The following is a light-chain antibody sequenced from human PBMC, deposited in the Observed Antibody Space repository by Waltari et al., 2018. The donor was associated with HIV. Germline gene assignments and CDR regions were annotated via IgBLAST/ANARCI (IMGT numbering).Light chain of an antibody. CDR1: SGSIASNY. V-gene: IGLV6-57*01. J-gene: IGLJ2*01. Sequence: NFMLTQPHSVSESPGKTVTISCTRSSGSIASNYVQWYQQRPGSSPTTVISDDNQRPSGVPDRFAGTIDSSSNSASLTSSGLKTEDEADYYCQSYDSSNPVVFGGGTKLTIL. CDR2: DDN. CDR3: QSYDSSNPVV.